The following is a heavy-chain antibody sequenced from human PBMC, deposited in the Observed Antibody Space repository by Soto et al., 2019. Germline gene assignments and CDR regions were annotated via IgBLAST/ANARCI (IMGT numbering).Heavy chain of an antibody. J-gene: IGHJ4*02. CDR1: GYTFTGYY. CDR3: ASVYCSGGSCYSFDY. CDR2: INPNSGGT. Sequence: ASVKVSCEASGYTFTGYYMHWVLQAPGQGLEWMGWINPNSGGTNYAQKFQGRVTMTRDTSISTAYMELSRLRSDDTAVYYCASVYCSGGSCYSFDYWGQGTLVTVSS. D-gene: IGHD2-15*01. V-gene: IGHV1-2*02.